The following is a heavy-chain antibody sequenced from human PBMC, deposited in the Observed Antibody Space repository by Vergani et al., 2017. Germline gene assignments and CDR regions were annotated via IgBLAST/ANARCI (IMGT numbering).Heavy chain of an antibody. CDR2: IKNTGAST. Sequence: EVQLLQSEGAVVQPGGSLRLSFVSSGFTFRSRSMSFVHQGHGQGLDCVSIIKNTGASTHYAYSVKGRFTISRDNSKNTLYLQMNSLRVEDTAVEYCGRGSDNYNWGQGTLVTVSS. CDR1: GFTFRSRS. V-gene: IGHV3-23*01. D-gene: IGHD5-24*01. J-gene: IGHJ4*02. CDR3: GRGSDNYN.